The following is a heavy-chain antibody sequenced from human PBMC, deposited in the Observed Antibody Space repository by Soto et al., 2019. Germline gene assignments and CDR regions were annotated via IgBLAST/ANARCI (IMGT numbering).Heavy chain of an antibody. CDR1: GFTFSTYA. J-gene: IGHJ6*02. CDR2: ILHDETP. V-gene: IGHV3-23*01. CDR3: ARQGSSIKYYTMDV. D-gene: IGHD2-2*01. Sequence: GGSLRLSCAASGFTFSTYAMTWVRQAPGRGLEWVSTILHDETPFYTDSVKGRFTISRDNAKNSLYLQMNSLRPEDTAVYYCARQGSSIKYYTMDVWGQGTTVTVSS.